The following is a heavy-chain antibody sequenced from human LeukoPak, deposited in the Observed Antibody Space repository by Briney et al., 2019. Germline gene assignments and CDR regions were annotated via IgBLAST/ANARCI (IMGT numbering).Heavy chain of an antibody. CDR2: ISAYNGNT. J-gene: IGHJ3*02. D-gene: IGHD3-9*01. V-gene: IGHV1-18*01. CDR1: GYTFTIYG. Sequence: ASVKVSCTASGYTFTIYGISWVRQAPGQRLEWMGWISAYNGNTNYAQKLQGRVTMTTDTSTSTAYMELRSLRADDTAVYYCASGRRGDILTWDDAFDIWGQGTMVTVSS. CDR3: ASGRRGDILTWDDAFDI.